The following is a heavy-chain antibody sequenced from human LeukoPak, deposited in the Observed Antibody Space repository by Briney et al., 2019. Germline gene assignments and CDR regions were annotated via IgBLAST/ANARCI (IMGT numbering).Heavy chain of an antibody. CDR3: ARDRLGPSFSVSHFDL. D-gene: IGHD3-3*02. Sequence: GGSLRLSCATSGFTFVDYGLSWVRRAPGKGLEWLCAINYNGAITDYADSVKGRLTISRDNAKNSLYLRMDSLRAEDTALYYCARDRLGPSFSVSHFDLWGQGTLVTVSS. CDR1: GFTFVDYG. J-gene: IGHJ4*02. V-gene: IGHV3-20*04. CDR2: INYNGAIT.